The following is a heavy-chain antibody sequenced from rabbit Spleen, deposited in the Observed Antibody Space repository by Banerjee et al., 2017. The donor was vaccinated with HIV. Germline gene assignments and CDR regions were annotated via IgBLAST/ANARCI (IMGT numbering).Heavy chain of an antibody. V-gene: IGHV1S40*01. D-gene: IGHD4-1*01. CDR1: GFSFSNSDY. Sequence: QSLEESGGDLVKPGASLTLTCTASGFSFSNSDYMCWVRQPPGKGPEWIACIGAGVSYTTYYATWAKGRFTISKTSSTTVTLQMTSLTAADTATYFCARDLDGVIGWNFGWWGQGTLVTVS. CDR3: ARDLDGVIGWNFGW. J-gene: IGHJ4*01. CDR2: IGAGVSYTT.